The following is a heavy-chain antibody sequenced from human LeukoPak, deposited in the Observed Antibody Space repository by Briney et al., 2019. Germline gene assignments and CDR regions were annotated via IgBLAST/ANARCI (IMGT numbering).Heavy chain of an antibody. CDR1: GFSLSGYW. CDR2: LHADGNEK. J-gene: IGHJ4*02. Sequence: PGGSLRLSRAASGFSLSGYWMSWVRQAPGKGLEWVARLHADGNEKYYVDSVRGRFTISRDNAKNSLYLQMNSLRVEDTAVYYCARGGYSFDYLGQGTLVTVSS. CDR3: ARGGYSFDY. D-gene: IGHD5-12*01. V-gene: IGHV3-7*01.